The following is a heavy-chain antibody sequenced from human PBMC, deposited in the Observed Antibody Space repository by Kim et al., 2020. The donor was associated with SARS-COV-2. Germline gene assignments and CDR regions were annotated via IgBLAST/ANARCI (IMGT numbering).Heavy chain of an antibody. D-gene: IGHD6-13*01. V-gene: IGHV3-21*01. CDR2: ISSSSSYI. J-gene: IGHJ2*01. CDR1: GFTFSSYS. Sequence: GGSLRLSCAASGFTFSSYSMNWVRQAPGKGLEWVSSISSSSSYIYYADSVKGRFTISRDNAKNSLYLQMNSLRAEDTAVYYCARDLFGYSSSYRYFDLWGRGTLVTVSS. CDR3: ARDLFGYSSSYRYFDL.